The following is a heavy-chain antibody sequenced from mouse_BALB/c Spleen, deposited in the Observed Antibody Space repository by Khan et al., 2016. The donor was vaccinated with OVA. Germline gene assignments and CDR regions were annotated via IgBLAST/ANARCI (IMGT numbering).Heavy chain of an antibody. D-gene: IGHD2-4*01. V-gene: IGHV2-9*02. J-gene: IGHJ2*01. CDR2: IWAGGST. CDR3: ARGWVNTTDSVDY. Sequence: QVQLKQSGPGLVAPSQSLSITCTVSGFSLTAYGVHWVRQPPGKGLEWLGIIWAGGSTNYNSALMSRLSISKDNSKSQVFLKMNSLQIDDTAMYYCARGWVNTTDSVDYWGQGTTLAVSS. CDR1: GFSLTAYG.